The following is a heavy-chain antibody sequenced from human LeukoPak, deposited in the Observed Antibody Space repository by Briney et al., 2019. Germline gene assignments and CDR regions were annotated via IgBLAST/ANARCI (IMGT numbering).Heavy chain of an antibody. Sequence: ASVKVSCKASGYTFTSYGISWVRQAPGQGLEWMGWISAYNGNTNYAQKLQGRVTMTPDTSTSTAYMELRSLRSDDTAVYYCAREPLGYCSSTSCSHIGELGFDPWGQGTLVTVSS. CDR3: AREPLGYCSSTSCSHIGELGFDP. J-gene: IGHJ5*02. D-gene: IGHD2-2*01. CDR1: GYTFTSYG. V-gene: IGHV1-18*01. CDR2: ISAYNGNT.